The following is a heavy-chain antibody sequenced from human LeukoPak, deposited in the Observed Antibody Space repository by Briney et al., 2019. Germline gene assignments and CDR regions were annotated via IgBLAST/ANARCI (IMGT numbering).Heavy chain of an antibody. CDR2: INSDGSRT. V-gene: IGHV3-74*01. CDR3: ARGSWSAADTNIDY. D-gene: IGHD6-13*01. Sequence: GGSLRLSCAASGFTLSTYWMHWVRQGPGKGLVWVSCINSDGSRTTYADSVKGRFTISRDNAKNTLYLQMNTLRVEDTAVYYCARGSWSAADTNIDYWGQGTLVTVSS. CDR1: GFTLSTYW. J-gene: IGHJ4*02.